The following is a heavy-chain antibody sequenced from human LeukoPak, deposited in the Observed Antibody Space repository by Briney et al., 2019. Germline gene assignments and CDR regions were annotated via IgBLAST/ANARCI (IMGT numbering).Heavy chain of an antibody. CDR1: GFSFSGST. D-gene: IGHD2-15*01. Sequence: GGSLKLSCAASGFSFSGSTVHWVRQSSGKGLEWVGHIDKKDNLYATAYAESVKGRFTISRADSKDTAFLHMDSLKTEDTALYYCTRDRGTYNWFDSWGQGTLVTVSS. CDR2: IDKKDNLYAT. CDR3: TRDRGTYNWFDS. J-gene: IGHJ5*01. V-gene: IGHV3-73*01.